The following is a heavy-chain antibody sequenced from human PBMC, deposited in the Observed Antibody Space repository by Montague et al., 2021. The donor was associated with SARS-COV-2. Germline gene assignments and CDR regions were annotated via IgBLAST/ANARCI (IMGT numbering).Heavy chain of an antibody. Sequence: SETLSLTCTVSGDSISDYYWSWIRQPPGMGLEWIGYIFRSGDTNYNPPLKSRVISSLDTSKSQFSLRLSSVTAADTAIYYCARTSRGSRYFYGVDVWGQGTTVTVSS. CDR1: GDSISDYY. V-gene: IGHV4-59*01. CDR3: ARTSRGSRYFYGVDV. D-gene: IGHD3-10*01. J-gene: IGHJ6*02. CDR2: IFRSGDT.